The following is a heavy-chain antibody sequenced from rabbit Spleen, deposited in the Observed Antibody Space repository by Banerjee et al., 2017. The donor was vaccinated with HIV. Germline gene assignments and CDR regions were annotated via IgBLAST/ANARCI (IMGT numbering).Heavy chain of an antibody. CDR1: SFSFSDRDV. V-gene: IGHV1S40*01. CDR3: ARDLAGAIGWNFYL. Sequence: QSLEESGGGLVQPEGSLTLTCKASSFSFSDRDVMCWVRQAPGKGLEWIACINAATGKPVYATWANGRFSISRTSSTTVTLQMTSLTAADTATYLCARDLAGAIGWNFYLWGQGTLVTVS. J-gene: IGHJ4*01. CDR2: INAATGKP. D-gene: IGHD4-1*01.